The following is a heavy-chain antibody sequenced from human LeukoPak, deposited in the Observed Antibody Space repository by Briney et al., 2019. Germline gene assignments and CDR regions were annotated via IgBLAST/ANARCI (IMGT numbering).Heavy chain of an antibody. CDR1: GGSFSGYY. CDR2: INHSGST. D-gene: IGHD3-22*01. J-gene: IGHJ6*03. CDR3: ARGRYDSSGTARAYYYYMDV. V-gene: IGHV4-34*01. Sequence: KPSETLSLTCAVYGGSFSGYYWSWIRQPPGKGLEWIGEINHSGSTNYNPSLKSRVTISVDTSKNQFSLKLSSVTAADTAVYYCARGRYDSSGTARAYYYYMDVWGKGTTVTVSS.